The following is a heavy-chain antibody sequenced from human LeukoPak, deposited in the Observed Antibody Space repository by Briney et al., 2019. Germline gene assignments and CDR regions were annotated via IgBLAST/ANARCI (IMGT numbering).Heavy chain of an antibody. Sequence: GGSLRLSCGAARFALSGYWMNWVRQAPGKGLEWVANIKQEGIEKNYAHSVKGRFTISRDNVKNSVFLEMNSLRVEDTAVYYCAGGGGWLVVSWGQGTLVTVSS. CDR2: IKQEGIEK. CDR3: AGGGGWLVVS. V-gene: IGHV3-7*01. CDR1: RFALSGYW. D-gene: IGHD2-8*02. J-gene: IGHJ5*02.